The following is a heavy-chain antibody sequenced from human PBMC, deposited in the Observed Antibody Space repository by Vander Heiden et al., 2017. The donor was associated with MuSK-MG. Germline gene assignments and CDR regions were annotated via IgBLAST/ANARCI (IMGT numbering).Heavy chain of an antibody. CDR2: INHSGST. J-gene: IGHJ5*02. D-gene: IGHD6-13*01. Sequence: QVQLQQSGAGLLKPSETLSLTCAVYGGSFSGYYWSWIRQPPGKGLEWIGEINHSGSTNYNPSRKSRVTISVDTSKNQFSLKLSSVTAADTAVYYCAKGLRAAMRLNWFDPWGQGTLVTVSS. CDR1: GGSFSGYY. V-gene: IGHV4-34*01. CDR3: AKGLRAAMRLNWFDP.